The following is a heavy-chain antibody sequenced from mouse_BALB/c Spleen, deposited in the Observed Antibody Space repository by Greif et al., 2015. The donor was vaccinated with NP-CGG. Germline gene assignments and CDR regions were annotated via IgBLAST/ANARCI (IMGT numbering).Heavy chain of an antibody. V-gene: IGHV1-77*01. CDR2: IYPGSGNT. CDR1: GYTFTDYY. CDR3: ARDSRYFDV. J-gene: IGHJ1*01. Sequence: VQLQQSGAELARPGASVKLSCKASGYTFTDYYINWVKQRTGQGLEWIGEIYPGSGNTYYNEKFKSKATLTADKSSSTAYMQLSSLTSEDSAVYFCARDSRYFDVWGAGTTVTVSS.